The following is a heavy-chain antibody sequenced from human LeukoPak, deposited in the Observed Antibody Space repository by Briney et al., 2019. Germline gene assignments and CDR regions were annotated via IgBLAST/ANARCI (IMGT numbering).Heavy chain of an antibody. Sequence: SVKVSCKASGGTFSSYAISWVRQAPGQGLEWMGGIIPIFGTANYAQKFQGRVTITADESTSTAYMELSSLRSEDTAVYYCARGRGPSSGRLYPFAYYFDYWGQGTLVTVSS. J-gene: IGHJ4*02. CDR2: IIPIFGTA. CDR3: ARGRGPSSGRLYPFAYYFDY. V-gene: IGHV1-69*13. CDR1: GGTFSSYA. D-gene: IGHD3-3*01.